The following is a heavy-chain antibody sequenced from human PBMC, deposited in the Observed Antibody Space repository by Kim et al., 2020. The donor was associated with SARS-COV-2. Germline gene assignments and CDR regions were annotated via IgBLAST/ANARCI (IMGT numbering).Heavy chain of an antibody. J-gene: IGHJ6*02. CDR3: ARDGENCSGGSCYGYYYYGMDV. CDR1: GFTFSSYG. V-gene: IGHV3-33*01. CDR2: IWYDGSNK. Sequence: GGSLRLSCAASGFTFSSYGMHWVRQAPGKGLEWVAVIWYDGSNKYYADSVKGRFTISRDNSKNTLYLQMNSLRAEDTAVYYCARDGENCSGGSCYGYYYYGMDVWGQGTTVTVSS. D-gene: IGHD2-15*01.